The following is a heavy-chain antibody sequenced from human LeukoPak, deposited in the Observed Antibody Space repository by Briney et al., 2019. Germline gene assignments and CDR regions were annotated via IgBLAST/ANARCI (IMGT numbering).Heavy chain of an antibody. D-gene: IGHD6-19*01. CDR2: ISWNSGSI. V-gene: IGHV3-9*01. Sequence: GGSLRLSCAASGFTFDDYAMHWVRQAPGKGLEWVSGISWNSGSIGYADSVKGRFTISRDNAKNSLYLQMNSLRAEDTALYYCAKVSEYSSGWYFVDCWGQGTLVTVSS. CDR3: AKVSEYSSGWYFVDC. CDR1: GFTFDDYA. J-gene: IGHJ4*02.